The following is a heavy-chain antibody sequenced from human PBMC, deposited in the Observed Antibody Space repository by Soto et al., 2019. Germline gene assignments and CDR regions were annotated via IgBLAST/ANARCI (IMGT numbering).Heavy chain of an antibody. CDR2: IKSKTHGETT. J-gene: IGHJ5*02. Sequence: QLVESGGGLVEPGGSLRLSCAGSGFSFSNAWISWFRQAPGKELEWVGRIKSKTHGETTDYAAPVRGRFTISRDDSKNTLFLQMNSLKADDTAVYYCTTLYRLDPWGQGTLVTVSS. CDR1: GFSFSNAW. CDR3: TTLYRLDP. V-gene: IGHV3-15*07. D-gene: IGHD3-16*02.